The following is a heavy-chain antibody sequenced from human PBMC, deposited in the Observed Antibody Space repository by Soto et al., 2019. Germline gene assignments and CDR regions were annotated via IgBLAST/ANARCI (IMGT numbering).Heavy chain of an antibody. CDR1: GLMFSSHG. CDR3: GPDTLDY. CDR2: IWYDGSNK. Sequence: QVHLVESGGGVVQPGRSLRLSCAASGLMFSSHGRHWIRQAPGKGLEWVAVIWYDGSNKYYADSVKGRFTISRDNSKNTLYLQMNSLRVEDTAVYYCGPDTLDYWGQGTLVTVSS. V-gene: IGHV3-33*01. J-gene: IGHJ4*02.